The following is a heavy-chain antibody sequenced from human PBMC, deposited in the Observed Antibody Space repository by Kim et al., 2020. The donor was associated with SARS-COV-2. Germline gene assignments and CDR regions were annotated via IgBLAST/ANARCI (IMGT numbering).Heavy chain of an antibody. D-gene: IGHD1-26*01. J-gene: IGHJ4*02. Sequence: PSLKRQVTISEDTSKNQFSLERSSVTAADTAGYYCARGLVRMGATYFDYWGQGALVTVSS. CDR3: ARGLVRMGATYFDY. V-gene: IGHV4-34*01.